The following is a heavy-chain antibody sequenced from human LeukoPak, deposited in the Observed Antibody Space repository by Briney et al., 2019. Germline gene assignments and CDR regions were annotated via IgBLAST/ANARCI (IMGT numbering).Heavy chain of an antibody. CDR1: GYTFSSYD. Sequence: GASVKVSCKASGYTFSSYDINWVRQATGQGLEWMGYMNPNSSKTGYAQKFQGRITITSDTSRSTAYMELSSLTSEDTAVYYCAKEGFDYWGQGTLVTVSS. V-gene: IGHV1-8*03. CDR2: MNPNSSKT. J-gene: IGHJ4*02. CDR3: AKEGFDY.